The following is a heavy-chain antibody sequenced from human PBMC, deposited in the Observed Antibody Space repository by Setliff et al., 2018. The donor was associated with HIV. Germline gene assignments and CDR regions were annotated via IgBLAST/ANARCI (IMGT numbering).Heavy chain of an antibody. CDR1: GYSLSSASY. CDR3: ARRRSSGWYHYFDY. CDR2: ISLSGST. Sequence: SETLSLTCSVSGYSLSSASYWGWIRQSPEKGLEWIGSISLSGSTYYNPSLQSRVTISVDTSKNQFSLKLSSVTAADTAVYYCARRRSSGWYHYFDYWGQGTLVTVSS. V-gene: IGHV4-38-2*02. D-gene: IGHD6-19*01. J-gene: IGHJ4*02.